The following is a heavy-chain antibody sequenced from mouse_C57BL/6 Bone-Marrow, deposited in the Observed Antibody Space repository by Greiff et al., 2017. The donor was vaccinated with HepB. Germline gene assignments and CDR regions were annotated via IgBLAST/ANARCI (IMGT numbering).Heavy chain of an antibody. CDR1: GFSFNTYA. CDR2: IRSKSNNYAT. D-gene: IGHD4-1*01. CDR3: VRHSGAFDY. Sequence: EVMLVESGGGLVQPKGSLKLSCAASGFSFNTYAMNWVRQAPGKGLEWVARIRSKSNNYATYYADSVKDRFTISRDDSESMLYLQMNNLKTEDTAMYYCVRHSGAFDYWGQGTTLTVSS. J-gene: IGHJ2*01. V-gene: IGHV10-1*01.